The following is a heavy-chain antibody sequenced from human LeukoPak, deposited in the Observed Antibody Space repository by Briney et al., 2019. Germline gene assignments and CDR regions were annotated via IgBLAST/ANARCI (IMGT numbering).Heavy chain of an antibody. CDR3: ARVLTMVRGVSYYYYYYMDV. D-gene: IGHD3-10*01. CDR2: INPSGGNT. CDR1: GYTFSSYY. J-gene: IGHJ6*03. Sequence: ASVKVSCKASGYTFSSYYMHWVRQAPGQGLEWMGIINPSGGNTRYAQKFQGRVTITADESTSTAYMELSSLRSEDTAVYYCARVLTMVRGVSYYYYYYMDVWGKGTTVTVPS. V-gene: IGHV1-46*01.